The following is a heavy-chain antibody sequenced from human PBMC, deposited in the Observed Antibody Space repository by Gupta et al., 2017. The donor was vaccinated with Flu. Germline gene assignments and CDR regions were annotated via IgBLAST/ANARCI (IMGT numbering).Heavy chain of an antibody. V-gene: IGHV3-23*01. Sequence: VQLLQSGGVLVQPGESLRLSCAASGFTFSIYAMSCSRQAPGKGLDWVSTISGSGDSAYYADSVKGRFTISRDHSKNTLYLQMSSLRAEDTAIYYCAKEAGYSSDWYDWYFDLWGRGTLVTVSS. J-gene: IGHJ2*01. CDR3: AKEAGYSSDWYDWYFDL. CDR2: ISGSGDSA. D-gene: IGHD6-19*01. CDR1: GFTFSIYA.